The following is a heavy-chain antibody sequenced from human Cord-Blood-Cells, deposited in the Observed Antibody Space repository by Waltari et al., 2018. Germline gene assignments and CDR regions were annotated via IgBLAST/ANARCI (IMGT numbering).Heavy chain of an antibody. Sequence: QVQLQESGPGLVKPSETLSLTCTVSGGSISSHYWRWIRQPPGKGLEWIGYIYYSGSTNYNPSLKSRVTISVDTSKNQFSLKLSSVTAADTAVYYCAREGAADSLDYWGQGTLVTVSS. CDR1: GGSISSHY. J-gene: IGHJ4*02. V-gene: IGHV4-59*11. D-gene: IGHD6-13*01. CDR3: AREGAADSLDY. CDR2: IYYSGST.